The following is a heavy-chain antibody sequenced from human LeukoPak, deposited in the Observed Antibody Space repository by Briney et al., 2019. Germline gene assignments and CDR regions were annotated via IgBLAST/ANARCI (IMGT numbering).Heavy chain of an antibody. D-gene: IGHD6-13*01. V-gene: IGHV4-4*07. J-gene: IGHJ5*02. Sequence: SETLSLTCTVSGGSISSYYWSWIRQPAGKGLEWIGRIYTSGSTNYNPSLKSRVTMSVDTSKNQFSLKLGSVTAADTAVYYCARGIIPSSWYDNWFDPWGQGTLVTVSS. CDR2: IYTSGST. CDR1: GGSISSYY. CDR3: ARGIIPSSWYDNWFDP.